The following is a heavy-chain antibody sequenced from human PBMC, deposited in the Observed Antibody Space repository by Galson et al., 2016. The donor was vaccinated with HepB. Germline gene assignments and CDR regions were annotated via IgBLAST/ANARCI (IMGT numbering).Heavy chain of an antibody. J-gene: IGHJ4*02. D-gene: IGHD6-13*01. CDR3: VSEKAAAGYFES. V-gene: IGHV3-15*07. CDR1: GFIFKDAW. Sequence: SLRLSCAASGFIFKDAWMNWVRQAPGKGLEWVGRIKSQRYDGTRLYAASVKGRFVISRDDSQNRLYLQMNYVKKEDTAVYYCVSEKAAAGYFESWGQGALVTVSS. CDR2: IKSQRYDGTR.